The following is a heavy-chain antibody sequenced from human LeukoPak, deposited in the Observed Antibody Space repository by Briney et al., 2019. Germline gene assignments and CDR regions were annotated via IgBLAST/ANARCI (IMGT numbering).Heavy chain of an antibody. CDR3: AKDLYDSSAYYSPGSDY. V-gene: IGHV3-9*01. J-gene: IGHJ4*02. CDR2: ISWNSGGI. Sequence: GRSLRLSCAASGFTFDDYAMHWVRQAPGKGLEWVSGISWNSGGIDYADSVKGRFTISRDNAENSLYLQMNSLRAEDTALYYCAKDLYDSSAYYSPGSDYWGQGTLVTVSS. D-gene: IGHD3-22*01. CDR1: GFTFDDYA.